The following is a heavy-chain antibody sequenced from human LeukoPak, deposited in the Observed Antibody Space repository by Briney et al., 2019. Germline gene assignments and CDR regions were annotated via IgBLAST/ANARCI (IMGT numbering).Heavy chain of an antibody. J-gene: IGHJ4*02. CDR1: GGTFSSYA. D-gene: IGHD5-18*01. CDR2: IIPIFGTA. CDR3: ARDGGYSYGLYFDY. V-gene: IGHV1-69*05. Sequence: SVKVSCKASGGTFSSYAISWVRQAPGQGLEWMGRIIPIFGTANYAQKFQGRVTITTDESTSTAYMGLSSLRSEDTAVYYCARDGGYSYGLYFDYRGQGTLVTVSS.